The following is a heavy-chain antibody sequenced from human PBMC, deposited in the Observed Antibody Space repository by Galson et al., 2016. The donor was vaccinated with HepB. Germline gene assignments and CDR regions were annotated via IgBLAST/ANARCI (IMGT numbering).Heavy chain of an antibody. V-gene: IGHV3-7*03. CDR1: GFTFSSYG. CDR2: IKRDGSGE. Sequence: SLRLSCAASGFTFSSYGMHWVRQAPGKGLEWVANIKRDGSGENYVDSVKGRFTISRDNAKNSLYLQMNSLSAEDTAVYYCVRDTTYYGSGTYFDALDIWGQGTLVTVSS. J-gene: IGHJ3*02. CDR3: VRDTTYYGSGTYFDALDI. D-gene: IGHD3-10*01.